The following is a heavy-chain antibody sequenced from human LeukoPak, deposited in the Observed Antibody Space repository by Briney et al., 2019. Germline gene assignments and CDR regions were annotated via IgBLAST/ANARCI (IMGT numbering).Heavy chain of an antibody. V-gene: IGHV1-2*02. D-gene: IGHD6-19*01. J-gene: IGHJ4*02. CDR3: ARDKDGYSSGWYYFDY. CDR1: GYTFTGHY. Sequence: ASLKVSCKASGYTFTGHYMYWVRQAPGQGLEWMGWINPDSGDTNYAQKFQGRVTMTRDTSTSTVYMELSSLRSEDTAVYYCARDKDGYSSGWYYFDYWGQGTLVTVSS. CDR2: INPDSGDT.